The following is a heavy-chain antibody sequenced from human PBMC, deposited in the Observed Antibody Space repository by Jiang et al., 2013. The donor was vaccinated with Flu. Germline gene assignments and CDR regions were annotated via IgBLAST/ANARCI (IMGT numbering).Heavy chain of an antibody. CDR3: ARHHTSCYDGRCP. CDR1: GGSSGVVVTT. CDR2: LLYGNT. V-gene: IGHV4-39*01. D-gene: IGHD2-2*01. J-gene: IGHJ5*02. Sequence: SLTCTVSGGSSGVVVTTGAGFRSPQEGAGVDWEYLLYGNTYXNPSLKSRVTISVDTSKNQFSLKLSSVTATDTAVYYCARHHTSCYDGRCPWGQGTLVTVSS.